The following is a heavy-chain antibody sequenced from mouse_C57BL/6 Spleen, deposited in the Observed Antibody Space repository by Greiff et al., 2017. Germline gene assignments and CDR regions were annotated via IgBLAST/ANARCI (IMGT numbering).Heavy chain of an antibody. CDR3: ARDGRWGVDY. D-gene: IGHD1-1*02. V-gene: IGHV3-6*01. CDR2: ISYDGSN. Sequence: EVQLQQSGPGLVKPSQSLSLTCSVTGYSITSGYYWNWIRQFPGNKLEWMGYISYDGSNNYNPSLKNRISITRDTSKNQFFLKLNSVTTEDTATYYCARDGRWGVDYWGQGTTLTVSS. CDR1: GYSITSGYY. J-gene: IGHJ2*01.